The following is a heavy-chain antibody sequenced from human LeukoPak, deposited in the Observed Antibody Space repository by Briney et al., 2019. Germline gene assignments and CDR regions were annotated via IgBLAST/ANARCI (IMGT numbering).Heavy chain of an antibody. J-gene: IGHJ4*02. Sequence: GGSLRLSCAASGFTFSTYSMNWVRQAPGKGLEWASSISSGSTYIYSADSVKGRFTISRDNSKNTLYLQINSLRAEDTAVYYCAKFPLFLEWLPQYYFDYWGQGTLVTVSS. CDR1: GFTFSTYS. D-gene: IGHD3-3*01. V-gene: IGHV3-21*04. CDR3: AKFPLFLEWLPQYYFDY. CDR2: ISSGSTYI.